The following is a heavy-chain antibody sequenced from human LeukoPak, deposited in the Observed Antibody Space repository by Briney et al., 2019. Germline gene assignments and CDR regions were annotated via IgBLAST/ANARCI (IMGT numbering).Heavy chain of an antibody. D-gene: IGHD1-14*01. CDR2: INSDGSST. CDR1: GLTFSSYW. J-gene: IGHJ4*02. V-gene: IGHV3-74*01. Sequence: GGSLRLSCTASGLTFSSYWMHWVRQAPGKGLVWVSRINSDGSSTTYADFVKGRFTISRDDAKSTLYLQMNSLRAEDTALYYCISSNPTFDYWGQGTLVTVSS. CDR3: ISSNPTFDY.